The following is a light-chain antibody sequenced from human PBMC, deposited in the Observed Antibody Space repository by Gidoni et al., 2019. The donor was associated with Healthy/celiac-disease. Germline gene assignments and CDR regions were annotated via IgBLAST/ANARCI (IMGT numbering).Light chain of an antibody. CDR3: QHSGT. Sequence: ATINCKSSQSVLYSSNNKNYLAWYQQKPGQPPKLLIYWASTRESGVPGRFSGSGSGTDFTLTISSLQAEDVAVYYCQHSGTFGQGTKVEIK. CDR2: WAS. V-gene: IGKV4-1*01. CDR1: QSVLYSSNNKNY. J-gene: IGKJ1*01.